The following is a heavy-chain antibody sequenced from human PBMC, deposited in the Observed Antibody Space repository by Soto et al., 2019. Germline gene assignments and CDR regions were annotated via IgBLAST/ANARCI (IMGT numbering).Heavy chain of an antibody. J-gene: IGHJ6*02. CDR1: GGTFSSYA. V-gene: IGHV1-69*01. D-gene: IGHD2-15*01. CDR2: IIPIFGTA. CDR3: ARERSTVVTYYYYYYGMDV. Sequence: QVQLVQSGAEVKKPGSSVKVSCKASGGTFSSYAISWVRQAPGQGLEWMGGIIPIFGTANYAQKFQGRVTITADESASTAYMELSSLRSEDTAVYYCARERSTVVTYYYYYYGMDVWGQVTTVTVAS.